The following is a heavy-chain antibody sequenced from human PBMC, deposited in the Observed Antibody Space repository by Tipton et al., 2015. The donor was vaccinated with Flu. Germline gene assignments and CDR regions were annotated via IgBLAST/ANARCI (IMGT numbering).Heavy chain of an antibody. Sequence: LRLSCTVSGGSISSYYWSWIRQPPGKGLEWTGYIYYSGSTNYNPSLKSRVTISVDTSKNQFSLKLSSVTAADTAVYYCARITFGGVIENWFDPWGQGTLVTVSS. V-gene: IGHV4-59*01. J-gene: IGHJ5*02. CDR3: ARITFGGVIENWFDP. CDR2: IYYSGST. CDR1: GGSISSYY. D-gene: IGHD3-16*02.